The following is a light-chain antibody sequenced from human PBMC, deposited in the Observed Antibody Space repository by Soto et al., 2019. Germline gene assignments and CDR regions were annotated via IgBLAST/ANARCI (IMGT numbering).Light chain of an antibody. CDR2: GAS. J-gene: IGKJ1*01. V-gene: IGKV3-20*01. CDR1: QSVSSTY. CDR3: QQYYSYPRT. Sequence: EIVLTQSPGTLSLSPGDTATLSCRASQSVSSTYLAWYQQKPGQAPRLLIYGASSRATGIPDRFSGSGSGTDFTLTISGLEPEDFAVYYCQQYYSYPRTFGQGTKVEIK.